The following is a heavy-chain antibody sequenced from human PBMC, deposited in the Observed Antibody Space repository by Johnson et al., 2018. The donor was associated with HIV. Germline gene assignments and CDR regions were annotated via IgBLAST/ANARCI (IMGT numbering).Heavy chain of an antibody. CDR3: AKGRYSSSWYLAGAFDI. D-gene: IGHD6-13*01. CDR2: ISGSGGST. CDR1: GFAFSSYV. V-gene: IGHV3-23*04. J-gene: IGHJ3*02. Sequence: VQLVESGGGLVKPGGSLRLSCAASGFAFSSYVMTWVRQAPGKGLEWVSAISGSGGSTYYADSVKGQFPISRDNSKNTLYLQMNSLRAEDTAIYYCAKGRYSSSWYLAGAFDIWGKGTMVTVSS.